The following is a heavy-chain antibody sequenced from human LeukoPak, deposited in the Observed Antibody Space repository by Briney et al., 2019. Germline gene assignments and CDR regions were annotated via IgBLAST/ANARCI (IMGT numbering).Heavy chain of an antibody. V-gene: IGHV4-4*02. Sequence: PSETLSLTCGVSGGSITSTNYWTWVRQPPGKGLEWIGEVNLQGGTNYNPSLMGRVAISVDTSENHISLQLTSVTAADTAVYYCAREGGPYRPLDYSGQGALVTVSS. CDR2: VNLQGGT. J-gene: IGHJ4*02. CDR3: AREGGPYRPLDY. CDR1: GGSITSTNY.